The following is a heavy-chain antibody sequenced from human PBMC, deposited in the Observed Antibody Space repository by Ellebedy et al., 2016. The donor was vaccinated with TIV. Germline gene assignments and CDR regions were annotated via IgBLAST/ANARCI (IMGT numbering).Heavy chain of an antibody. CDR1: GGSFSGYY. J-gene: IGHJ4*02. V-gene: IGHV4-34*01. D-gene: IGHD3-3*01. Sequence: SETLSLTXAVYGGSFSGYYWSWIRQPPGKGLEWIGEINHSGSTNYNPSLKSRVTISVDTSKNQFSLKLSSVTAADTAVYYCAREGVGDDFWSGNPFDYWGQGTLVTVSS. CDR2: INHSGST. CDR3: AREGVGDDFWSGNPFDY.